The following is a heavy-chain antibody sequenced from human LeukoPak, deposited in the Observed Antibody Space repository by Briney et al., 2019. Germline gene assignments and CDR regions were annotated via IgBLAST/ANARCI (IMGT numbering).Heavy chain of an antibody. CDR2: IHYSGST. CDR3: ARLFWSDSHSFDY. D-gene: IGHD3-3*01. J-gene: IGHJ4*02. CDR1: GGSTSSYY. Sequence: SETLSLTCIVSGGSTSSYYWSWIRQPPGKGLEWIGYIHYSGSTNYNSSLKSRVTISLDTSKNQFSLKLSSVTAADTAVYYCARLFWSDSHSFDYWGQGTLVTVSS. V-gene: IGHV4-59*01.